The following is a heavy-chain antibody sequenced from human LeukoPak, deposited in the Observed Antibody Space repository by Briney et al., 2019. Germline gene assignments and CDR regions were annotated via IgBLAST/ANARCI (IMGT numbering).Heavy chain of an antibody. CDR2: INPNSGGT. CDR3: ARDGATTGRGYYYYMGV. Sequence: ASVKVSCKASGYTFTGYYMHWVRQAPGQGLEWMGWINPNSGGTNYAQKFQGRVTMTRDTSISTAYMELSRLRSDDTAVYYCARDGATTGRGYYYYMGVWGKGTTVTVSS. V-gene: IGHV1-2*02. D-gene: IGHD1-26*01. CDR1: GYTFTGYY. J-gene: IGHJ6*03.